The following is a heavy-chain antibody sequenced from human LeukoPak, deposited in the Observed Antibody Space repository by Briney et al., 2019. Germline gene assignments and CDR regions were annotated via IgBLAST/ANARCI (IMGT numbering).Heavy chain of an antibody. D-gene: IGHD5-18*01. CDR2: ISYDGNYK. V-gene: IGHV3-30*03. CDR3: ARDGWIPGGFDP. Sequence: GGSLRLSCAASGFTFSSYEMNWVRQAPGKGLEWVAVISYDGNYKYYADSVKGRFTTSRDNAKNSLYLQMNSLRVEDTALYYCARDGWIPGGFDPWGQGTLVTVSS. CDR1: GFTFSSYE. J-gene: IGHJ5*02.